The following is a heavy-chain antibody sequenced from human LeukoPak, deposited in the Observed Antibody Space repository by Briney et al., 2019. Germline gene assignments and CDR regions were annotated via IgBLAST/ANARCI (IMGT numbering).Heavy chain of an antibody. CDR2: ISGSGGST. J-gene: IGHJ5*02. CDR1: GFTFSSYA. CDR3: AKGVFPSGPPHWFDP. V-gene: IGHV3-23*01. D-gene: IGHD2-15*01. Sequence: GGSLRLFCAASGFTFSSYAMSWVRQAPGKGLEWVSAISGSGGSTYYADSVKGRFTISRDNSKNTLYLQMNSLRAEDTAVYYCAKGVFPSGPPHWFDPWGQGTLVTVSS.